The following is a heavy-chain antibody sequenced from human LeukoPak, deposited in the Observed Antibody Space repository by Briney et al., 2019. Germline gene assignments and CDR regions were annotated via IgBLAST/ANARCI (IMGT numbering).Heavy chain of an antibody. J-gene: IGHJ5*02. Sequence: PGGSLRLSCAASGFTFDDYAMHWVRQAPGKGLEWVSLISGDGGSTYYADSVKGRFTISRDNSKNSLYLQMNSLRTEDTALYYCVSGNYYYDSSGYASPFDPWGQGTLVTVSS. V-gene: IGHV3-43*02. CDR3: VSGNYYYDSSGYASPFDP. CDR2: ISGDGGST. CDR1: GFTFDDYA. D-gene: IGHD3-22*01.